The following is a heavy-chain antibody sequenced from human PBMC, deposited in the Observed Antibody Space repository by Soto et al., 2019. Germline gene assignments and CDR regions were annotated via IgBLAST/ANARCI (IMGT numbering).Heavy chain of an antibody. CDR1: GGTFSSYA. J-gene: IGHJ4*02. D-gene: IGHD2-2*01. CDR3: ARGVGYCISTSCRGGVYPFDY. Sequence: SVKVSCKASGGTFSSYAISWVRQAPGQGLEWMGGIIPIFGTANYAQKFQGRVTITADESTSTAYMELSSLRSEDTAVYYCARGVGYCISTSCRGGVYPFDYWGQGTLVTVSS. CDR2: IIPIFGTA. V-gene: IGHV1-69*13.